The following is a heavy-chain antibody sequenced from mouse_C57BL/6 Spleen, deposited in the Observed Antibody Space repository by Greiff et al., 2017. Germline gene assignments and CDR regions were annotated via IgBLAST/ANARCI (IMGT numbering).Heavy chain of an antibody. Sequence: EVQLQQSGPELVKPGASVKISCKASGYTFTDYYMNWVKQSHGKSLEWIGDINPNNGGTSYNQKFKGKATLTVDKSSSTAYMELRSLTSEDSAVYYCAREGYYGSSYLPFDYWGQGTTLTVSS. CDR2: INPNNGGT. CDR1: GYTFTDYY. D-gene: IGHD1-1*01. CDR3: AREGYYGSSYLPFDY. V-gene: IGHV1-26*01. J-gene: IGHJ2*01.